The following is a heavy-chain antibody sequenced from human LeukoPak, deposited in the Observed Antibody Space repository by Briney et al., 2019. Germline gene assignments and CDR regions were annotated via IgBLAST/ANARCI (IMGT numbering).Heavy chain of an antibody. Sequence: PGVSLRLSCAASGFAFSSYAMSWVRQAPGKGLEWVSAISGSGGSTYYADSVKGRFTISRDNSKNTLYLQMNSLRAEDTAVYYCAKDSSPYYDFWSGYYPFDYWGQGTLVTVSS. CDR3: AKDSSPYYDFWSGYYPFDY. D-gene: IGHD3-3*01. CDR1: GFAFSSYA. V-gene: IGHV3-23*01. CDR2: ISGSGGST. J-gene: IGHJ4*02.